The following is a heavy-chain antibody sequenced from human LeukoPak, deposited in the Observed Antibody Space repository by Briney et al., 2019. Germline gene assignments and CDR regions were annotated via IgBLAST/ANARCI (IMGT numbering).Heavy chain of an antibody. D-gene: IGHD3-22*01. V-gene: IGHV1-8*01. Sequence: ASVKVSCKASGYTFTSYDINWVRQATGQGLEWMRWMNPNSGNTGYAQKFQGRVTMTRNTSISTAYMELSSLRSEDTAVYYCARGDRSFDAFDIWGQGTMVTVSS. CDR1: GYTFTSYD. J-gene: IGHJ3*02. CDR3: ARGDRSFDAFDI. CDR2: MNPNSGNT.